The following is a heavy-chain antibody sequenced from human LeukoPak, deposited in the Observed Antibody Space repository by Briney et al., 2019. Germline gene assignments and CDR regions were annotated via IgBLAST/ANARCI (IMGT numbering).Heavy chain of an antibody. J-gene: IGHJ4*02. CDR2: INHSGST. D-gene: IGHD3-9*01. Sequence: PSETPSLTCAVYGGSFSGYYWSWIRQPPGKGLEWIGEINHSGSTNYNPSLKSRVTISVDTSKNQFSLKLSSVTAADTAVYYCARGPAYYDILTGYSYPPPFDYWGQGTLVTVSS. CDR1: GGSFSGYY. V-gene: IGHV4-34*01. CDR3: ARGPAYYDILTGYSYPPPFDY.